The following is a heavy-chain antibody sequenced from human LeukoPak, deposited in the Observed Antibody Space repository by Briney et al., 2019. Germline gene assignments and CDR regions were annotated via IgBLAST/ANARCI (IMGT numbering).Heavy chain of an antibody. Sequence: PGGSLRLSCAASGFTFSDYYMSWIRQAPGKGLEWVSYISSSSSYTNYADSVKGRFTISRDNAKNSLYLQMNSLRAEDTAVYYCARGRDYGDDVGYYYYGMDVWGRGTTVTVSS. V-gene: IGHV3-11*05. J-gene: IGHJ6*02. CDR3: ARGRDYGDDVGYYYYGMDV. CDR2: ISSSSSYT. D-gene: IGHD4-17*01. CDR1: GFTFSDYY.